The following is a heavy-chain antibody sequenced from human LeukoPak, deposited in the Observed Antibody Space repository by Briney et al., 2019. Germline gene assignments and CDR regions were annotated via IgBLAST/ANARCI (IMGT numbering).Heavy chain of an antibody. CDR3: LRDTGCGTTNCYSYFDY. CDR1: GFSFSRYW. J-gene: IGHJ4*02. CDR2: IKPDGSEK. D-gene: IGHD2-2*01. V-gene: IGHV3-7*01. Sequence: GGSLRLSCAASGFSFSRYWMSWVRQAPGKGLEWVANIKPDGSEKYYGASVRGRFTLSRDNAKNSLYLQMNSLRAEDTAVYYCLRDTGCGTTNCYSYFDYWGQETLVTVSS.